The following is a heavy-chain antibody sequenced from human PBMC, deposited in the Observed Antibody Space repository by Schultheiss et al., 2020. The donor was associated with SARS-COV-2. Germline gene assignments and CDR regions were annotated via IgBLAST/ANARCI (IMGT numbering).Heavy chain of an antibody. Sequence: SDPTLVKPTQTLTLTCTFSGFSLTTSGVGVVWIRQSPGKALEWLALIYWDDDKRYSPSLKTRLTITKDTSKNQVVLTMTNMDPVDTATYYCARLEQNYGDYYFDYWGQGTLVTVSS. D-gene: IGHD4-17*01. CDR3: ARLEQNYGDYYFDY. CDR2: IYWDDDK. V-gene: IGHV2-5*02. CDR1: GFSLTTSGVG. J-gene: IGHJ4*02.